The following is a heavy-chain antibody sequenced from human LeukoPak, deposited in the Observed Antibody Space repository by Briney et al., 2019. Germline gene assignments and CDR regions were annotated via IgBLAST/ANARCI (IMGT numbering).Heavy chain of an antibody. CDR1: GFTFSSYS. V-gene: IGHV3-48*04. CDR2: ISSSGSTI. J-gene: IGHJ4*02. CDR3: ARAPYRGYCSGGSCPYFFDY. D-gene: IGHD2-15*01. Sequence: GGSLRLSCAASGFTFSSYSMNWVRQAPGKGLEWVSYISSSGSTIYYADSVKGRFTISRDNAKNSLYLQMNSLRAEDTAVYYCARAPYRGYCSGGSCPYFFDYWGQGTLVTVSS.